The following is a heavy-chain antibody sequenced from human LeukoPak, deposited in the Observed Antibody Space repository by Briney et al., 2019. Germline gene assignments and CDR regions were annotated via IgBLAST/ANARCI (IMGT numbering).Heavy chain of an antibody. Sequence: SETLSLTCTVSGGSISSGDYYWSWIRRPPGKGLEWIGYIYYSGSTYYNPSLKSRVTISVDTSKNQFSLKLSSVTAADTAVYYCARYYDILTGYPDSSGYYGLDYWGQGTLVTVSS. D-gene: IGHD3-9*01. CDR3: ARYYDILTGYPDSSGYYGLDY. V-gene: IGHV4-30-4*08. CDR2: IYYSGST. CDR1: GGSISSGDYY. J-gene: IGHJ4*02.